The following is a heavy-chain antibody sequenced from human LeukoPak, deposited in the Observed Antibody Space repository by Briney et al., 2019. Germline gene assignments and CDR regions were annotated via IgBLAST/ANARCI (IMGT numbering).Heavy chain of an antibody. J-gene: IGHJ4*02. CDR3: AKLSLSGRSQSADY. CDR1: GLAFNSHS. D-gene: IGHD3-10*01. V-gene: IGHV3-23*01. CDR2: VSTNGEVT. Sequence: GRCLRLSCVASGLAFNSHSMSWVRQAPGRGLEWVSVVSTNGEVTFYADSVKGRFTISRDNSKNSMCLQMNRLRAEDTAVYYCAKLSLSGRSQSADYWGQGTLVTVSS.